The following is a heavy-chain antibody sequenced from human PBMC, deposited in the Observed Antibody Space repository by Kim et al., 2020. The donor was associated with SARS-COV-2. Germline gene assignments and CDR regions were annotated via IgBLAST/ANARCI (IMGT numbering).Heavy chain of an antibody. Sequence: PSLKSRLTITKDTSKNQVVLTMTNMDPVDTATYYCASQGGNGDYVLAFDIWGQGTMVTVSS. V-gene: IGHV2-5*01. CDR3: ASQGGNGDYVLAFDI. D-gene: IGHD4-17*01. J-gene: IGHJ3*02.